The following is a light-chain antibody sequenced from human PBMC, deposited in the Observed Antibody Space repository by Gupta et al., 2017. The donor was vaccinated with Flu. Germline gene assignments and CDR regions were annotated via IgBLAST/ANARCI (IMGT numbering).Light chain of an antibody. CDR3: QVWASSTAV. Sequence: ALGQTARLICGGDSIGSRSVNWYQQRAAQAPILFSYRDHTRPPGIPYCVSASDSTNTVAITITGAQLVDDSYYHSQVWASSTAVFGGGTKLTVI. J-gene: IGLJ2*01. CDR1: SIGSRS. V-gene: IGLV3-9*01. CDR2: RDH.